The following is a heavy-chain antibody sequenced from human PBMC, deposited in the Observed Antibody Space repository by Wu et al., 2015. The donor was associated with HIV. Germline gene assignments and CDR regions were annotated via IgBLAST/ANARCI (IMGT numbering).Heavy chain of an antibody. CDR1: GGTFYNYA. CDR3: ARGRGFAGGRGRRKDLYYDSSGDFYYYMDV. CDR2: IIPMFGST. Sequence: QVQLIQSGAEVKKPGSSVKVSCKASGGTFYNYAVTWVRQAPGQGLEWMGGIIPMFGSTNYAQKFQGRVTITADVSTNTAYMELSTLRSEDTAVYYCARGRGFAGGRGRRKDLYYDSSGDFYYYMDVWGKGTSGHRLL. J-gene: IGHJ6*03. D-gene: IGHD3-22*01. V-gene: IGHV1-69*12.